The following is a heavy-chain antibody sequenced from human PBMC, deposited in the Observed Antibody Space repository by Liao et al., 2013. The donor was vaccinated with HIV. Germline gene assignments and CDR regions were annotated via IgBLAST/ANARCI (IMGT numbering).Heavy chain of an antibody. J-gene: IGHJ4*02. V-gene: IGHV4-30-4*08. Sequence: QVQLQQWGAGLLKPSQTLSLTCTVSGGSISSGDYYWSWIRQPPGKGLEWIGYIYYSGSTNYNPSLKSRVTISVDTSKNQFSLKLSSVTAADTAVYYCARGRGLMYTSGRRFDYWGQGTLVTVSS. CDR1: GGSISSGDYY. D-gene: IGHD6-19*01. CDR2: IYYSGST. CDR3: ARGRGLMYTSGRRFDY.